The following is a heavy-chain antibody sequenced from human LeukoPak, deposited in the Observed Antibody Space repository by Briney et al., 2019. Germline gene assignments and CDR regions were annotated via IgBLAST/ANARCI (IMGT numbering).Heavy chain of an antibody. CDR1: GFTFSSYR. CDR2: IGSSGRTI. CDR3: ARDGKAVAVAFDI. J-gene: IGHJ3*02. Sequence: PGGSLRLSCAASGFTFSSYRMNWVRQAPGKGLEWVSYIGSSGRTIYYADSVKGRFTISRDNAKNSLYLQMNSLRAEDTAVYYCARDGKAVAVAFDIWGQGTMVTVSS. V-gene: IGHV3-48*04. D-gene: IGHD6-19*01.